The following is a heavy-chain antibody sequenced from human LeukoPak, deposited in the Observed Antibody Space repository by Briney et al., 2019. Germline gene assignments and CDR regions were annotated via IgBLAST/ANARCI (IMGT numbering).Heavy chain of an antibody. J-gene: IGHJ3*01. CDR2: VSKSGST. D-gene: IGHD3-16*01. Sequence: PSETLSLTCTVSGGSISSHFWTWIRQAPGKGLEWLGYVSKSGSTNYNPSLQSRITISVDTSKNQFFLKLTSVTAADTAVYFCARDDYGVFDAFDVRGQGTVVTVSS. CDR1: GGSISSHF. V-gene: IGHV4-4*08. CDR3: ARDDYGVFDAFDV.